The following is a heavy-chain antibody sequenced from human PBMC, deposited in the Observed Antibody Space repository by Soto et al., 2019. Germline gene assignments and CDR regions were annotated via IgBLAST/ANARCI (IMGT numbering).Heavy chain of an antibody. CDR1: GFIFSNYV. Sequence: DVQLLDSGGGLVQPGGSLRLSCAASGFIFSNYVMSWVRQTPGTGLEWVSGISGRGDNTYYADSVKGRFTVSRDNSKNALYLQMDSLTAEDTAVYYCAKTPLRVGPIDCWGQGTLVSVSS. CDR2: ISGRGDNT. V-gene: IGHV3-23*01. CDR3: AKTPLRVGPIDC. J-gene: IGHJ4*02. D-gene: IGHD2-15*01.